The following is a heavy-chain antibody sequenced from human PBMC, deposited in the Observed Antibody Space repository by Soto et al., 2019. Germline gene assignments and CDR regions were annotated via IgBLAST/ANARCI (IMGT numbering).Heavy chain of an antibody. CDR1: GGSISSGGYY. D-gene: IGHD5-12*01. CDR3: ARQDFYEYYFDY. J-gene: IGHJ4*02. CDR2: IYHSGTT. V-gene: IGHV4-30-4*08. Sequence: SETLSLTCTVSGGSISSGGYYWSWIRQHPGKGLEWIGYIYHSGTTYYNPSLKSRVTISVDTSKNQFSLKLSSVTSADTAVYYCARQDFYEYYFDYWGQGTLVTVSS.